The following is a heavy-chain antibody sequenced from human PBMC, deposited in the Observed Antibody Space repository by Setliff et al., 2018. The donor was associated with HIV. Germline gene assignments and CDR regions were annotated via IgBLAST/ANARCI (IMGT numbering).Heavy chain of an antibody. CDR1: GGSFSGYY. V-gene: IGHV4-59*08. J-gene: IGHJ6*03. CDR2: ISYSGST. Sequence: SETLSLTCAVYGGSFSGYYWSWIRQPPGKGLEWIGHISYSGSTNYNPSLKSRVTISVDTSKNQFSLKLTSVTAADTAVYYCARRRSPPSGFYSKYYMDVWGKGTTVTVS. D-gene: IGHD3-22*01. CDR3: ARRRSPPSGFYSKYYMDV.